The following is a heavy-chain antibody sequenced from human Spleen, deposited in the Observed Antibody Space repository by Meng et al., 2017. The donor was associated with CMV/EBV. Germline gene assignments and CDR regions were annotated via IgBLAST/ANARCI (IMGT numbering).Heavy chain of an antibody. D-gene: IGHD3-3*01. CDR2: VNDNGNT. CDR3: ARGPRVTLFGRLVTSIPFVY. V-gene: IGHV4-34*01. CDR1: FSGFY. J-gene: IGHJ4*02. Sequence: FSGFYCNWIRQSPGKGLEWIGEVNDNGNTNYKSSLKSRVTISVDRSKNQFSLKLTSMTAADTAVYYCARGPRVTLFGRLVTSIPFVYWGQGTLVTVSS.